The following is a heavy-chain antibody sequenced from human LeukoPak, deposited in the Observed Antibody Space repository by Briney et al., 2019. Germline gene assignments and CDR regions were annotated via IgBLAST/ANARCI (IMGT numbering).Heavy chain of an antibody. V-gene: IGHV3-74*01. CDR2: TNSDASTT. Sequence: PGGSLRLSCAASQFTLSNYWMHWVRQTPGKGLVWVSFTNSDASTTAYADSVKGRFTISRDNSKSTLYLQMNSVRAEDTAVCYCAKGAYTPLVISFDIWGQGTMVTVSS. J-gene: IGHJ3*02. CDR1: QFTLSNYW. CDR3: AKGAYTPLVISFDI. D-gene: IGHD5-18*01.